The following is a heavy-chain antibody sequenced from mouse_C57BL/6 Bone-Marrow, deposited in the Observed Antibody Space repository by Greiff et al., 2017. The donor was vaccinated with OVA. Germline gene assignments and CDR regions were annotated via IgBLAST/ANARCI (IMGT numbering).Heavy chain of an antibody. CDR1: GYTFTSYW. CDR3: ARRGSNPAWFAY. J-gene: IGHJ3*01. D-gene: IGHD2-5*01. CDR2: IYPSDSET. V-gene: IGHV1-61*01. Sequence: VQLQQPGAELVRPGSSVKLSCKASGYTFTSYWMDWVKQRPGQGLEWIGNIYPSDSETHYNQKFKDKATLTVDKSSSTAYMQLSSLTSEDSAVYYCARRGSNPAWFAYWGQGTLVTVSA.